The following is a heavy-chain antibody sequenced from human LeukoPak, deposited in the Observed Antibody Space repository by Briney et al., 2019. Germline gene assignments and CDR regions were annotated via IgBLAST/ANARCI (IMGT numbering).Heavy chain of an antibody. J-gene: IGHJ4*02. CDR1: GYTFTDYS. CDR3: ARDSDDYGDFDY. CDR2: INPNSGGT. D-gene: IGHD4-17*01. V-gene: IGHV1-2*02. Sequence: GASVKVSCKASGYTFTDYSMHWVRQAPGQGLEWMGWINPNSGGTNYAQKFQGRVTMTRDTSISTAYMELSRLRSDDTAVYYCARDSDDYGDFDYWGQGTLVTVSS.